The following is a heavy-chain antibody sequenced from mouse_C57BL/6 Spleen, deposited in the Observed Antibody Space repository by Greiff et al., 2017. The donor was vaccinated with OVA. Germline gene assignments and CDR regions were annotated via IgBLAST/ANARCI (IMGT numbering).Heavy chain of an antibody. V-gene: IGHV5-17*01. Sequence: EVKLVESGGGLVKPGGSLKLSCAASGFTFSDYGMHWVRQAPEKGLEWVAYISSGSSTIYYADTVKGRFTISRDNAKNTLFLQMTSLRSEDTAMYYCARRWLLHYYAMDYWGQGTSVTVSS. CDR3: ARRWLLHYYAMDY. D-gene: IGHD2-3*01. J-gene: IGHJ4*01. CDR1: GFTFSDYG. CDR2: ISSGSSTI.